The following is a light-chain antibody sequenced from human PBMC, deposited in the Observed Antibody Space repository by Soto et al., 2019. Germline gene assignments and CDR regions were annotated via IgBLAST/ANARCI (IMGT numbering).Light chain of an antibody. V-gene: IGKV3-15*01. CDR2: GAS. CDR1: QSVSSN. J-gene: IGKJ1*01. Sequence: EIVMTQSPATLSVSPGERATLSCRASQSVSSNLAWYQHKPGQAPRLLIYGASTRATGIPARFSGSGSGTEFTLTISILQSEDFAVYSCQQYNNFPVTFGQGTKVEIK. CDR3: QQYNNFPVT.